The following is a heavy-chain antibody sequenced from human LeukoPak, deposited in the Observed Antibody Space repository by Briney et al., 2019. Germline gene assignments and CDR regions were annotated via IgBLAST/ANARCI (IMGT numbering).Heavy chain of an antibody. V-gene: IGHV3-30*02. D-gene: IGHD3-22*01. CDR3: AGDNHYYDSSGYYPLAFDI. J-gene: IGHJ3*02. Sequence: GGSLRLSCAASGFTFSSYGMHWVRQAPGKGLEWVAFIRYDGSNKYYADSVKGRFTISRDNSKNTLYLQMNSLRAEDTAVYYCAGDNHYYDSSGYYPLAFDIWGQGTVVTVSS. CDR2: IRYDGSNK. CDR1: GFTFSSYG.